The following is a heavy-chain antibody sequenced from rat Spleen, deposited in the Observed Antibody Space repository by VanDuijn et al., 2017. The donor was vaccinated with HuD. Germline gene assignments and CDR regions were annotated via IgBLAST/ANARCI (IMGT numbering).Heavy chain of an antibody. J-gene: IGHJ1*01. CDR1: GFTFSDYA. Sequence: EVQLVESGGGLVQPGRSLKLSCAASGFTFSDYAMAWVRQAPKKGLEWVATIIYDGSSTYYRDSVKGRFTISRDNAKSTLYLQMDSLRSEDTATYYCARHETSYWYFDFWGPGTMVTVSS. D-gene: IGHD4-2*01. CDR3: ARHETSYWYFDF. V-gene: IGHV5-17*01. CDR2: IIYDGSST.